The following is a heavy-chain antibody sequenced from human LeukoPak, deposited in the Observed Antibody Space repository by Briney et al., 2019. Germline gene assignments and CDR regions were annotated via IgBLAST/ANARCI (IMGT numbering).Heavy chain of an antibody. J-gene: IGHJ4*02. CDR2: ISSSGSYI. CDR3: ARDIGEWFGERWAFDDY. D-gene: IGHD3-10*01. Sequence: GSLRLSCAASGFPFSTYSTNWVRQAPGKGLEWGSSISSSGSYIYYADSVKGRFTISRDNAKNSLYLQTNSLRAEDTAVYYCARDIGEWFGERWAFDDYWGQGTLVTVSS. V-gene: IGHV3-21*01. CDR1: GFPFSTYS.